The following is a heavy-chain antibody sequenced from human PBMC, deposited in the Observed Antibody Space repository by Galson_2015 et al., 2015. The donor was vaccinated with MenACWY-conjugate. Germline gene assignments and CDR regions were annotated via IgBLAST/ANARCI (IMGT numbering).Heavy chain of an antibody. J-gene: IGHJ4*02. CDR3: ARFSLNSSGWSLLLQDY. V-gene: IGHV4-34*01. D-gene: IGHD6-19*01. Sequence: LSLTCAVYGGSFSGYYWSWIRQPPGKGLEWIGEINHSGSTNYNPSLKSRVTISVDTSKNQFSLKLSSVTAADTAVYYCARFSLNSSGWSLLLQDYWGQGTLVTVSS. CDR1: GGSFSGYY. CDR2: INHSGST.